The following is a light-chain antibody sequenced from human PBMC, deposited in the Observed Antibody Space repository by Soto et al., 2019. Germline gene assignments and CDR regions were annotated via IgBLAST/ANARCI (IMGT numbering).Light chain of an antibody. CDR2: DVS. Sequence: IHITQSPSTLSAYVGDSVTITCRASQSITTWLAWYQQRPGKAPKLLIYDVSSLQSGVPSRFSGSGSGTDFTLTISRLEPEDFAVYYCQQYGSSPRTFGQGTKVDIK. CDR1: QSITTW. V-gene: IGKV1-5*01. J-gene: IGKJ1*01. CDR3: QQYGSSPRT.